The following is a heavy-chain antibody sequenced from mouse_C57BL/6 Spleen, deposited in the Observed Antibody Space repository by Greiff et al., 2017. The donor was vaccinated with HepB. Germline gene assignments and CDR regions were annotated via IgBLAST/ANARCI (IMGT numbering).Heavy chain of an antibody. V-gene: IGHV1-82*01. CDR3: ANGYPFAY. Sequence: VQLQQSGPELVKPGASVKISCKASGYAFSSSWMNWVKQRPGKGLEWIGRIYPGDGDTNYNGKFKSKATLTADKSSSTAYMQLSSLTSEDSAVYFCANGYPFAYWGQGTLVTVSA. J-gene: IGHJ3*01. D-gene: IGHD2-2*01. CDR1: GYAFSSSW. CDR2: IYPGDGDT.